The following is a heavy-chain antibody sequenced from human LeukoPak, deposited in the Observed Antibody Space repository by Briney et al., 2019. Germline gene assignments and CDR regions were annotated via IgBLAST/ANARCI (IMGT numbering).Heavy chain of an antibody. CDR3: ARDGIVGATGAFDI. V-gene: IGHV1-3*01. CDR2: INAGNGNT. Sequence: ASVKVSCKASGYTFTSYAMHWVRQAPGQRLEWMGWINAGNGNTKYSQKFQGRVTITRDTSASTAYMELSSLRSEDTAVYYCARDGIVGATGAFDIWGQGTMVTVSS. J-gene: IGHJ3*02. D-gene: IGHD1-26*01. CDR1: GYTFTSYA.